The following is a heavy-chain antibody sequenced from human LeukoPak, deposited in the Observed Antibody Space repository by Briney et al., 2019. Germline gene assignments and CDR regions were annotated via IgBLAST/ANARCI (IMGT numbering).Heavy chain of an antibody. Sequence: PGGSLRLSCAASGFTFSSYEMNWVRQAPGKGLEWVSYISSSGSPIYYADSVEGRFTISRDNAKNSLYLQVSSLRAEDTAWYYCARGQNYYGSGSQTFDIWGQGTMVTVSS. CDR3: ARGQNYYGSGSQTFDI. J-gene: IGHJ3*02. V-gene: IGHV3-48*03. CDR2: ISSSGSPI. CDR1: GFTFSSYE. D-gene: IGHD3-10*01.